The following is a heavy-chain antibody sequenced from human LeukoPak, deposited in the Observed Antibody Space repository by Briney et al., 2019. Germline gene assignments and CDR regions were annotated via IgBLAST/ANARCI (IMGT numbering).Heavy chain of an antibody. CDR1: GYTFTSYY. Sequence: GASVKVSCKASGYTFTSYYMHWVRQAPGQGLEWMGGIIPIFGTANYAQKFQGRVTITADKSTSTAYMELSSLRSEDTAVYYCARDLRNYYDSSGYYYCAFDIWGQGTMVTVSS. D-gene: IGHD3-22*01. V-gene: IGHV1-69*06. J-gene: IGHJ3*02. CDR2: IIPIFGTA. CDR3: ARDLRNYYDSSGYYYCAFDI.